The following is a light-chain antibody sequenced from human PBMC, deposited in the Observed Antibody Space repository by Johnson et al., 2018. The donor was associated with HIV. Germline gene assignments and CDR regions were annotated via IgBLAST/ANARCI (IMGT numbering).Light chain of an antibody. CDR1: SSNIGNNY. J-gene: IGLJ1*01. V-gene: IGLV1-51*02. Sequence: QSVLTQPPSVSAAPGQKVTISCSGSSSNIGNNYVSWYQQLPGTAPKLLIYENTKRPSGIPDRFSGSKSGTSATLGITGLQTGDEGDYYCGTWDSSLNAYVVGAATRVAVL. CDR2: ENT. CDR3: GTWDSSLNAYV.